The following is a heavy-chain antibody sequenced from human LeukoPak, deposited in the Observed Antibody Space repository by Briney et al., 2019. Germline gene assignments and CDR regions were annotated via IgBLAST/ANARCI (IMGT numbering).Heavy chain of an antibody. CDR2: INHSGST. CDR1: GGSFSGYY. CDR3: AREWVVIGYFDH. D-gene: IGHD2-21*01. J-gene: IGHJ4*02. V-gene: IGHV4-34*01. Sequence: KPSETLSLTCAVYGGSFSGYYWSWIRQPPGKGLEWIGEINHSGSTNYNPSLKSRVTISVDTSKNQFSLKLSSVTAADTAVYYCAREWVVIGYFDHWGQGTLVTVSS.